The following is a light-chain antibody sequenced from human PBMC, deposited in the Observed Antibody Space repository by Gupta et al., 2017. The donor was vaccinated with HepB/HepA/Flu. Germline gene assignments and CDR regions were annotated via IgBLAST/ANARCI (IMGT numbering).Light chain of an antibody. V-gene: IGLV3-21*03. CDR2: DDS. Sequence: SYVLTQPPSVSVAPGKTARITCGGNKIGSKSVHWYQQKSGQAPVLVVYDDSDRPAGIPERFSGSNAGNTATLTISSVEAEDEADYYCQGWASSSDRVFGGGTKLTVL. J-gene: IGLJ3*02. CDR3: QGWASSSDRV. CDR1: KIGSKS.